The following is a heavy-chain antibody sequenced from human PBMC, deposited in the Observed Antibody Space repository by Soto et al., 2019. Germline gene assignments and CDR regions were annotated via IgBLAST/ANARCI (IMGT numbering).Heavy chain of an antibody. CDR3: ARELLFYDSDGFSWDDAFDI. J-gene: IGHJ3*02. CDR1: GGSLSSSAYS. CDR2: IYQSGST. Sequence: QMPLQESGSGLVKPSQTLSLTCAVSGGSLSSSAYSWSWIRQPPGKGLEWIGFIYQSGSTYYNPSLKSRVTMSLDMPKKQFSRKLSSVTAADTAVYYCARELLFYDSDGFSWDDAFDIWGQGTMGTVST. V-gene: IGHV4-30-2*01. D-gene: IGHD3-22*01.